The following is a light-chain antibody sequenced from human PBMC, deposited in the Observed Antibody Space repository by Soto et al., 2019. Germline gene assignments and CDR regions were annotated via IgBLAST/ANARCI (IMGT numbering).Light chain of an antibody. CDR1: QSVDRD. Sequence: EIVLTQSPGTLSLSPGKRATLSCRPSQSVDRDLTWYHQKPGQAPRLLISRASTGAPGIPDRFSGSGSVTDFTLTISRLEREVFAVYYFQQHVVSMYTVGQGTK. J-gene: IGKJ2*01. CDR2: RAS. CDR3: QQHVVSMYT. V-gene: IGKV3-20*01.